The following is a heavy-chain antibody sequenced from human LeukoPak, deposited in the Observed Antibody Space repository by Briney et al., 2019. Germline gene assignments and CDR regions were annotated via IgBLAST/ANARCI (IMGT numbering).Heavy chain of an antibody. Sequence: GSSVKVSCKASGGTFSSYAISWVRQAPGQGLEWMGWISAYNGNTNYAQKLQGRVTMTTDTSTSTAYMELRSLRSDDTAVYYCARVGVDIVATLPVQIFDYWGQGTLVTVSS. J-gene: IGHJ4*02. CDR1: GGTFSSYA. CDR2: ISAYNGNT. V-gene: IGHV1-18*01. D-gene: IGHD5-12*01. CDR3: ARVGVDIVATLPVQIFDY.